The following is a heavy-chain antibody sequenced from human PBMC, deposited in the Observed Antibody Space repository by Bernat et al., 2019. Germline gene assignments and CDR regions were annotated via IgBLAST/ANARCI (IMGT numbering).Heavy chain of an antibody. Sequence: QVQLVESGGGLVKPGGSLRLSCAASRFTFSDFYMSWIRQAPGRGLEWVSYISRSGNTIYYADSVKGRFTISRDNAKNSLYLQMKSLRAEDTAVYYCASRGDYAGEYYFDYWGQGTLVTVSS. D-gene: IGHD4-23*01. CDR1: RFTFSDFY. J-gene: IGHJ4*02. V-gene: IGHV3-11*01. CDR2: ISRSGNTI. CDR3: ASRGDYAGEYYFDY.